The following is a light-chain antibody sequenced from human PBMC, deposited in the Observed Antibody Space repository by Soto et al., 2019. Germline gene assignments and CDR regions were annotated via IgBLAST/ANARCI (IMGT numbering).Light chain of an antibody. J-gene: IGKJ5*01. V-gene: IGKV3-20*01. Sequence: EIVLTQSPGTLSLSPGERASLSCMASQSVSSNYLAWFQQIPGQAPRLLISTASSMATDIPDRFSGSGSGTDFTLTISRLEPEDFAVYYCHQYGSSPYTFGQGTRLEIK. CDR2: TAS. CDR1: QSVSSNY. CDR3: HQYGSSPYT.